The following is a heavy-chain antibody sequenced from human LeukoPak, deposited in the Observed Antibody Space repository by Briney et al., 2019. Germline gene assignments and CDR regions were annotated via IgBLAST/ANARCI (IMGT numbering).Heavy chain of an antibody. D-gene: IGHD2-21*02. CDR2: IYSSGST. CDR1: GGSISGYY. V-gene: IGHV4-4*07. J-gene: IGHJ5*02. CDR3: AREGPYCGGDCYYNWLGP. Sequence: SETLSLTCTVSGGSISGYYWTWIRQPDGRRLEWIGRIYSSGSTNYNPSLKSRVTMSVDTSKNQFSLKLNSVTAADAAVYYCAREGPYCGGDCYYNWLGPWGQGTLVTVSS.